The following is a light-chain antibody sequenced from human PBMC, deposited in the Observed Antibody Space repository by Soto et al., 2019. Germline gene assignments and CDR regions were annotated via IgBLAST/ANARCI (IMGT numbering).Light chain of an antibody. J-gene: IGKJ2*01. V-gene: IGKV3-15*01. CDR1: QSVSSN. Sequence: EIVMTQSPATLSVSPGERATLSCRASQSVSSNLAWYQQKPGQAPRLLIYGASTRATGIPARFSGSGSGTEFTLTNSSLQSEDFAVYYCQQYNNWPPYTFGQGTQLQIK. CDR2: GAS. CDR3: QQYNNWPPYT.